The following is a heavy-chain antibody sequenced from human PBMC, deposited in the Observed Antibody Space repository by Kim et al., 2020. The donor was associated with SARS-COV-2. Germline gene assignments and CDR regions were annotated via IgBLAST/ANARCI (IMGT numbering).Heavy chain of an antibody. CDR1: SASIITGTYS. Sequence: SETLSLTCKVSSASIITGTYSWNWIRQSTEKGLEWIGNTVKSGSPEYNPSLKSRVAISIDTIQNQFSLRLYSVTAADTAVYFCVRGGDNGNSRYYLDFWSQGTLVTVSS. CDR3: VRGGDNGNSRYYLDF. V-gene: IGHV4-31*03. J-gene: IGHJ4*02. D-gene: IGHD4-17*01. CDR2: TVKSGSP.